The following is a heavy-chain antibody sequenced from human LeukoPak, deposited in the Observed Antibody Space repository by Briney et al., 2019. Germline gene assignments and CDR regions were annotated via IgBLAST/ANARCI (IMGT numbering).Heavy chain of an antibody. V-gene: IGHV4-39*01. CDR1: GGSISSSSYY. Sequence: SETLSLTCTVSGGSISSSSYYWGWIRQPPGKGLEWIGSIYYSGSTYYNPSLKSRVTISVDTSKNQFSLKLSSVTAADTAVYYCARVSRKDGYDWGQGTLVTVSS. CDR2: IYYSGST. D-gene: IGHD5-24*01. CDR3: ARVSRKDGYD. J-gene: IGHJ4*02.